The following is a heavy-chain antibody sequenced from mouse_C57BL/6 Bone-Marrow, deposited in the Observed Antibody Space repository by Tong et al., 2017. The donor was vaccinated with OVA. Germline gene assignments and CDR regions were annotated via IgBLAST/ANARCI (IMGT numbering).Heavy chain of an antibody. V-gene: IGHV5-17*01. CDR3: ARRITRYFDV. CDR1: GFTFSDYG. Sequence: EVQPQESGGGLVKPGGSLKLSCAASGFTFSDYGMHWVRQAPEKGLEWVAYISSGSSTIYYADTVKGRFTISRDNAKNTLFLQMTSLRSEDTAMYYCARRITRYFDVWGTGTTVTVSS. J-gene: IGHJ1*03. CDR2: ISSGSSTI.